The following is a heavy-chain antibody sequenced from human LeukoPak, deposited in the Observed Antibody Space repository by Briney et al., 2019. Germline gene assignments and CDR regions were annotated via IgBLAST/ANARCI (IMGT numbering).Heavy chain of an antibody. Sequence: PSETLSLTCTVSGGSISNYYWSWIRQPPGKRLEYIGYIHYSGSTKYNPSLRSRVTISADTSKNQFSLKLSSVTAADTAVYYCARHLRGEQQLSGFDYWGQGTPVTVSS. V-gene: IGHV4-59*08. D-gene: IGHD6-13*01. CDR1: GGSISNYY. J-gene: IGHJ4*02. CDR3: ARHLRGEQQLSGFDY. CDR2: IHYSGST.